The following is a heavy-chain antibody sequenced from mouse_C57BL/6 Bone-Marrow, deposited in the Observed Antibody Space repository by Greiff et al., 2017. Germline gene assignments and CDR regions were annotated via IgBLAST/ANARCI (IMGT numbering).Heavy chain of an antibody. V-gene: IGHV10-1*01. Sequence: GGGLVQPKGSLKLSCAASGFSFNTYAMNWVRQAPGKGLEWVARIRSKSNNYATSYADSVKDRFTLSRDDSESMLYLQMNKLKTEDTAMYYCVRRGPICYDYDELLARDDWGQGTSVTVSS. J-gene: IGHJ4*01. CDR1: GFSFNTYA. D-gene: IGHD2-4*01. CDR3: VRRGPICYDYDELLARDD. CDR2: IRSKSNNYAT.